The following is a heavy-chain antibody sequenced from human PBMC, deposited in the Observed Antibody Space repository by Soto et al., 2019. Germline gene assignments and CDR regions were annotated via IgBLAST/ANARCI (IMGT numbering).Heavy chain of an antibody. D-gene: IGHD4-17*01. CDR1: GFTFSSYA. CDR2: ISSNGGST. CDR3: VKGQESTVGPPNGFDY. Sequence: GGSLRLSCSASGFTFSSYAMHWVRQAPGKGLEYVSAISSNGGSTYYADSVKGRFTISRYNSKNSLYLQMSSLRAEDTDVYSCVKGQESTVGPPNGFDYWGQGTLVTVSS. V-gene: IGHV3-64D*08. J-gene: IGHJ4*02.